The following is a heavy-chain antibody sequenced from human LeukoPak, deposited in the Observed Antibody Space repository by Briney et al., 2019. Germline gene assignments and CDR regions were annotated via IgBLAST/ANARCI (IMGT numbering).Heavy chain of an antibody. Sequence: GGSLRLSCAASGFTFSNYWMIWVRQPPGKGLEGVSSIFPSGCEIHYADSVRGRFTISRDNSKSTLSLQMNSLRAEDTAIYYCATYRQVLLPFESWGQGTLVTVSS. V-gene: IGHV3-23*01. J-gene: IGHJ4*02. CDR1: GFTFSNYW. D-gene: IGHD2-8*02. CDR2: IFPSGCEI. CDR3: ATYRQVLLPFES.